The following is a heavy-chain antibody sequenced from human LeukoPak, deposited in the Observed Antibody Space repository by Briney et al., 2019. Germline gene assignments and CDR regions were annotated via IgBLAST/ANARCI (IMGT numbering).Heavy chain of an antibody. D-gene: IGHD6-13*01. CDR3: ARVRIGQQLDKYYYYAMDV. CDR1: GYTFTDYY. Sequence: ASVKVSCKASGYTFTDYYMHWVRQAPGQGLEWMGWINPNSGGTNYAQKSQGRVTMTTDTSISTAYMEVSWLRSDDTAVYYCARVRIGQQLDKYYYYAMDVWGQGTTVTVSS. V-gene: IGHV1-2*02. CDR2: INPNSGGT. J-gene: IGHJ6*02.